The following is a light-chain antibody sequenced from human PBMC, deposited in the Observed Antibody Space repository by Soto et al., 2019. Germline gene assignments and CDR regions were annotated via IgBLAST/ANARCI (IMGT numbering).Light chain of an antibody. CDR2: GAL. CDR1: QSVSSN. CDR3: QEYNSWPRT. J-gene: IGKJ1*01. Sequence: EIVMTQSPATLSVSPGERATLSCRASQSVSSNLAWYQQKPGQAPRLLIYGALTRATGIPARFSGSGSGTEFTLTISSLQSEDLAVYYCQEYNSWPRTFGQGTKVEIK. V-gene: IGKV3-15*01.